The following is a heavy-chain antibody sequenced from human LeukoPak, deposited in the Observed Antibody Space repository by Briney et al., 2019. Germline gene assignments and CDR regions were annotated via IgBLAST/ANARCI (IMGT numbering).Heavy chain of an antibody. CDR1: GYTFTSYY. CDR2: INPSGGST. CDR3: ARDPSTVEGGRDY. Sequence: ASVTVSCKASGYTFTSYYMRWVRQAPGQGLEWMGIINPSGGSTSYAQKFQGRVTMTRDTSISTAYMELSRLRSDDTAVYYCARDPSTVEGGRDYWGQGTLVTVSS. V-gene: IGHV1-46*01. D-gene: IGHD4-11*01. J-gene: IGHJ4*02.